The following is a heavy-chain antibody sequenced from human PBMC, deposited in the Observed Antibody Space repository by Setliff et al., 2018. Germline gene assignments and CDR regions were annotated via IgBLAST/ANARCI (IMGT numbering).Heavy chain of an antibody. CDR1: GASITSNNW. CDR2: VYHNENT. J-gene: IGHJ3*02. Sequence: PSETLSLTCAVSGASITSNNWWSWVRQPPGMRLEWIGEVYHNENTNYNASLKSRVTISVDRSKDQFSLRLTPVTAADTAVYYCARTPRGGNSAFDIWGQGTMVTVSS. D-gene: IGHD2-21*02. V-gene: IGHV4-4*02. CDR3: ARTPRGGNSAFDI.